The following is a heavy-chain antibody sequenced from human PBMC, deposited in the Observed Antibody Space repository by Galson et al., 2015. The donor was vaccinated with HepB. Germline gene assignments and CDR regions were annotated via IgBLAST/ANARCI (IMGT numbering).Heavy chain of an antibody. CDR3: ARDLRPTYCSITSCYGLNDYFDY. J-gene: IGHJ4*01. CDR2: IIPILGIA. D-gene: IGHD2-2*01. V-gene: IGHV1-69*04. Sequence: SCKASGGTFSSYAINWVRQAPGQGLAWVGRIIPILGIANYAQQFQGRVTITADKSTSTAYMELSSLRSEDTAVYYCARDLRPTYCSITSCYGLNDYFDYWCHGTLSPSP. CDR1: GGTFSSYA.